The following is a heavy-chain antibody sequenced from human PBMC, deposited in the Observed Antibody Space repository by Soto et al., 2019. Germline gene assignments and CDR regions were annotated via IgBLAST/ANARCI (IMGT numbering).Heavy chain of an antibody. V-gene: IGHV1-3*01. CDR1: GYTFTSYA. J-gene: IGHJ6*03. D-gene: IGHD3-3*01. CDR3: ARDPITIFGVVIIPYMDV. Sequence: ASVKVSCKASGYTFTSYAMHWVRQAPGQRLEWMGWINAGNGNTKYSQKFQGRVTITRDTSASTAYMELRSLRSDDTAVYYCARDPITIFGVVIIPYMDVWGKGTTVTVSS. CDR2: INAGNGNT.